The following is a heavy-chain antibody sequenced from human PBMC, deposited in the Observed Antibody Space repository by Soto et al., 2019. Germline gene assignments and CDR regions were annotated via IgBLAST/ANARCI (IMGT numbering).Heavy chain of an antibody. J-gene: IGHJ4*02. CDR3: ARDSATTVAGSDY. CDR2: INPSGGST. V-gene: IGHV1-46*01. Sequence: ASVKVSCKASGYTFTGYYMHWVRQAPGQGLEWMGIINPSGGSTSYAQKFQGRVTMTRDTSTSTVYMELSSLRSEDTAVYYCARDSATTVAGSDYWGLGTLVTVPQ. D-gene: IGHD6-19*01. CDR1: GYTFTGYY.